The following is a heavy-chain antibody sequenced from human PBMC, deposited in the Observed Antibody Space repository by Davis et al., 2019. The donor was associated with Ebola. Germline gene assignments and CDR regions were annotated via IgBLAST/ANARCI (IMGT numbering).Heavy chain of an antibody. J-gene: IGHJ4*02. V-gene: IGHV3-23*01. CDR3: TTRLRHHFDY. Sequence: GRFSISRDDSKNTVFLHMNSLRAEDTAIYYCTTRLRHHFDYWGQGTLVTVSS. D-gene: IGHD1-1*01.